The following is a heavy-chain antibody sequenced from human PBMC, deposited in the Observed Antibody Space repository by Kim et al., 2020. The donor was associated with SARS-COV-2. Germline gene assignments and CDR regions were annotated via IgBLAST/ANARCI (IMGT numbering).Heavy chain of an antibody. CDR3: AKDVGNYYSGTTRGVFDY. CDR2: ISGSGTDT. D-gene: IGHD3-10*01. CDR1: GVSFSSFA. Sequence: GGSLRLSYAASGVSFSSFAMSWVRQVPGKGLEWVSGISGSGTDTFYADSVKGRFTISRDNSKNTLFLHVNSLRAEDTAVYYCAKDVGNYYSGTTRGVFDYWGQGTLVTVSS. V-gene: IGHV3-23*01. J-gene: IGHJ4*02.